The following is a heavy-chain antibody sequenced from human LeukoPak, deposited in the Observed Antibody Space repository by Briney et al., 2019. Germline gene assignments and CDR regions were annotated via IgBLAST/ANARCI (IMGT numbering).Heavy chain of an antibody. D-gene: IGHD1-26*01. Sequence: NTSETLSLTCTVSGASISSSSDYWGWIRQPPGKGLEWIGEVSLAGQTNYNPSLNGRVTMSLDESSNQLSLKLTSVTAADTAIYYCSRESGAFCPFGYWGQGTLVIVPS. CDR1: GASISSSSDY. J-gene: IGHJ4*02. V-gene: IGHV4-39*07. CDR3: SRESGAFCPFGY. CDR2: VSLAGQT.